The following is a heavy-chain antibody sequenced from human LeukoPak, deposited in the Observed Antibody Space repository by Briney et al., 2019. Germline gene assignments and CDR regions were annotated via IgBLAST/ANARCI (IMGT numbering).Heavy chain of an antibody. J-gene: IGHJ4*02. CDR1: GGSIDSSSYY. V-gene: IGHV4-39*01. CDR3: SKRTGLGY. D-gene: IGHD1-1*01. CDR2: VFYTGST. Sequence: SETLSLTCTVSGGSIDSSSYYWGWIRQPPGKGLEWIGSVFYTGSTSYNPSLKSRVTISVDTSKNQFSLKLNSVTAADTAVYYCSKRTGLGYWGQRILVTVTS.